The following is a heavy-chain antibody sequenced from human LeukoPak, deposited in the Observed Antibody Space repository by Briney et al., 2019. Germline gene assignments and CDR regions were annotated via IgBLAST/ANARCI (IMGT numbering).Heavy chain of an antibody. V-gene: IGHV1-2*02. J-gene: IGHJ4*02. CDR2: INPNSGGT. Sequence: WASVTVSCKASGYTFTGHYIHWVRQAPGQGLEWMGWINPNSGGTNYAPKFQGRVTMTRDTSISTAYMELSRLRSDDTAVYYCARDGSGGNFDYWGQGTLVTVSS. CDR3: ARDGSGGNFDY. CDR1: GYTFTGHY. D-gene: IGHD3-3*01.